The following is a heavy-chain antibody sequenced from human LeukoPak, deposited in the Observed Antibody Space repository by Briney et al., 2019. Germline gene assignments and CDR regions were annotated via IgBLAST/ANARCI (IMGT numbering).Heavy chain of an antibody. CDR2: IKNKSDGGKT. D-gene: IGHD6-13*01. Sequence: GGSLRLSCAASRFILNNAWMSWVRQAPGKGLEWVGRIKNKSDGGKTDHAAPVKGRFTISRDDSKNTLYLQMNSLKTEDTAVYYCAAERYSSTWYFDYWGQGILIAVSS. V-gene: IGHV3-15*01. J-gene: IGHJ4*02. CDR1: RFILNNAW. CDR3: AAERYSSTWYFDY.